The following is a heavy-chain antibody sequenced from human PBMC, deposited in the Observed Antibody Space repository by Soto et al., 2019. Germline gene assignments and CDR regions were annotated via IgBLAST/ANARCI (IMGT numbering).Heavy chain of an antibody. Sequence: SETLSLTCAVYGGSFSGYYWSWIRQPPGKGLEWIGEINHSGSTNYNPSLKSRVTISVDTSKNQFSLKLSSVTAADTAVYYCARGRITIFGVVSMWFDPWGQGTRVTVSS. V-gene: IGHV4-34*01. D-gene: IGHD3-3*01. CDR3: ARGRITIFGVVSMWFDP. CDR1: GGSFSGYY. J-gene: IGHJ5*02. CDR2: INHSGST.